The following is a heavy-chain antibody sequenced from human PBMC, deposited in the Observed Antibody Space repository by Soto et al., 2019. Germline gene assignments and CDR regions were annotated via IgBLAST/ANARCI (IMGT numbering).Heavy chain of an antibody. CDR2: IYPGDSDT. D-gene: IGHD2-2*01. Sequence: PGESLKISCEASGYSFTSYWIGWVRQMPGKGLEWMGIIYPGDSDTRYSPSFQGQVTISADKSISTAYLQWSSLKASDTAMYYCARLAGVPAAIIYYGMDVWGQGTTVTVSS. V-gene: IGHV5-51*01. CDR3: ARLAGVPAAIIYYGMDV. J-gene: IGHJ6*02. CDR1: GYSFTSYW.